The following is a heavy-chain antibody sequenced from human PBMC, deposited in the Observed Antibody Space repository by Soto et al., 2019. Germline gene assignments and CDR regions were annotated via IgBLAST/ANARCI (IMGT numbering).Heavy chain of an antibody. CDR1: GYTFTSYG. CDR3: VRRHVSATGIDWFDP. J-gene: IGHJ5*02. D-gene: IGHD6-13*01. Sequence: ASVKVSCKASGYTFTSYGIHWVRQAPGQRLEWMGWINAANGDTKYSPKYQGRVTITRDTSASTAYMELSSLRSEDTAVYYCVRRHVSATGIDWFDPWGQGTLVTVSS. V-gene: IGHV1-3*01. CDR2: INAANGDT.